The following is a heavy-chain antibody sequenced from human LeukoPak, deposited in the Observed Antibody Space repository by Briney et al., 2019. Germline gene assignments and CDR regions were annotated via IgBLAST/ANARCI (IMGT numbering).Heavy chain of an antibody. D-gene: IGHD3-22*01. CDR2: IYYSGST. CDR3: AAEGRYYDSSGYSVRYFDY. V-gene: IGHV4-39*07. Sequence: SETLSLTCTVSGGSISSSSYSWGWIRQPPGRGLEWIGSIYYSGSTYYNPSLKSRVTISVDTSKNQFSLKLSSVTAADTAVYYCAAEGRYYDSSGYSVRYFDYWGQGTLVTVSS. J-gene: IGHJ4*02. CDR1: GGSISSSSYS.